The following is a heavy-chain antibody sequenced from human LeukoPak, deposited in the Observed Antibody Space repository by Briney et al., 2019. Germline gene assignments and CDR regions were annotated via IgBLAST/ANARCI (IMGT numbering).Heavy chain of an antibody. CDR1: GFTFSSYS. Sequence: GGSLRLSCAASGFTFSSYSMNWVRQAPGKGLEWVSSISSSSRYIYYADSVKGRFTISRDNAKKSLYLQMNSLRAEDTAVYYCARDADSGGYYSYFDCWGQGTLVTVSS. CDR2: ISSSSRYI. D-gene: IGHD3-22*01. J-gene: IGHJ4*02. V-gene: IGHV3-21*01. CDR3: ARDADSGGYYSYFDC.